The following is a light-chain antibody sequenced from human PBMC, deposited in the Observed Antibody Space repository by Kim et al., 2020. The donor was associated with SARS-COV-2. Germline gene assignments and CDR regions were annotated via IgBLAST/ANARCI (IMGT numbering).Light chain of an antibody. V-gene: IGKV3-20*01. CDR2: GAS. CDR1: QSVNNNY. CDR3: QHYCASPLT. J-gene: IGKJ4*01. Sequence: PGERATVSCRASQSVNNNYLAWYQQKPGQAPRLLIYGASSRATGIPDRFSGSGSETDFILTISRLDPEDFAVYYCQHYCASPLTFGGGTKVDIK.